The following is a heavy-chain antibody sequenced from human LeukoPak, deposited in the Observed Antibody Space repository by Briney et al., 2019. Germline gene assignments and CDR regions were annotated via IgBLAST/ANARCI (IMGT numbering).Heavy chain of an antibody. CDR2: ISYDGSNK. Sequence: GGSLRLSCEASGFTFSSYGMHWVRQAPGKGLEWVAVISYDGSNKYYADSVKGRFTISRDNSKNTLYLQMNSLRAEDTAVYYCAKQSSGWYSPYWYFDLWGRGTLVTVSS. V-gene: IGHV3-30*18. D-gene: IGHD6-19*01. J-gene: IGHJ2*01. CDR3: AKQSSGWYSPYWYFDL. CDR1: GFTFSSYG.